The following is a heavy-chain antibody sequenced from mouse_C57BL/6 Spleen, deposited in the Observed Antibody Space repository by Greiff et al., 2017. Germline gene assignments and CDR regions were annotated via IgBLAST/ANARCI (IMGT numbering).Heavy chain of an antibody. CDR3: ARKDYGSLDD. CDR2: ISSGSSTI. D-gene: IGHD1-1*01. Sequence: VQLKQSGGGLVKPGGSLKLSCAASGFTFSDYGMHWVRQAPEKGLEWVAYISSGSSTIYYADTVKGRFTISRDNAKNTLFLQMTSLRSEDTAMYYCARKDYGSLDDWGQGTTLTVSS. J-gene: IGHJ2*01. CDR1: GFTFSDYG. V-gene: IGHV5-17*01.